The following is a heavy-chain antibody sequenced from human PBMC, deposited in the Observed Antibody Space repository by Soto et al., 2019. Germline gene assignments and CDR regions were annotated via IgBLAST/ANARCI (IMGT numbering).Heavy chain of an antibody. Sequence: EVQLVESGGGLVKPGGSLRLSCAASGFAFSDAWMGWVRLAPGKGLEWVGRIRSEADGGTTDYAAPVRTRFTISRGDSERTLYLQMNSLKTEYTAVYYCTTLPQRIGTYYYYYYTDVWGKGTTVTVSS. CDR2: IRSEADGGTT. CDR3: TTLPQRIGTYYYYYYTDV. V-gene: IGHV3-15*01. CDR1: GFAFSDAW. J-gene: IGHJ6*03. D-gene: IGHD1-26*01.